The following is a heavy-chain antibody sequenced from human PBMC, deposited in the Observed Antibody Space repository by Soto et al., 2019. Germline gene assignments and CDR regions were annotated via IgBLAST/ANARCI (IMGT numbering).Heavy chain of an antibody. CDR1: VDSVSRRSHF. V-gene: IGHV4-31*03. CDR2: ISYSGST. J-gene: IGHJ5*02. D-gene: IGHD2-21*01. CDR3: ARLRIATNNYKWFDP. Sequence: PSEYLSLTCTLSVDSVSRRSHFWTWTRQHPGTAVEWLGYISYSGSTYYNPSLNPSLKTRLSISIDTSENHFSLHLSSVNAADTALYYCARLRIATNNYKWFDPWGQGTLPTVSS.